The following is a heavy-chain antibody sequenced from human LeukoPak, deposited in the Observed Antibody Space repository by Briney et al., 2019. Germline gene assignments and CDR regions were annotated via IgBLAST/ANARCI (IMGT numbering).Heavy chain of an antibody. CDR3: ARGVSSGWYREYDAFDI. CDR2: ISYDGSNK. CDR1: GFTFSSYA. Sequence: PGGSLRLSCAASGFTFSSYAMHGVRQAPGKGLEWVAVISYDGSNKYYADSVKGRFTISRDNSKNTLYLQMNSLRAEDTAVYYCARGVSSGWYREYDAFDIWGQGTMVTVSS. J-gene: IGHJ3*02. D-gene: IGHD6-19*01. V-gene: IGHV3-30-3*01.